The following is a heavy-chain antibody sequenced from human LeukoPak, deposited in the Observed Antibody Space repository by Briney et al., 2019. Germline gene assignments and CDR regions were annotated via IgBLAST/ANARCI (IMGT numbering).Heavy chain of an antibody. J-gene: IGHJ4*02. CDR3: ARHKNGGTYPIDS. D-gene: IGHD1-26*01. Sequence: SETLSLTCTVSGGSISSSSYYWGWIRQPPGKGLEWIGSIYYSGSTYYNPSLKSRVTISVDTSKNQFSLKLSSVTAADTAVYYCARHKNGGTYPIDSWGQGTLVTVSS. CDR2: IYYSGST. V-gene: IGHV4-39*01. CDR1: GGSISSSSYY.